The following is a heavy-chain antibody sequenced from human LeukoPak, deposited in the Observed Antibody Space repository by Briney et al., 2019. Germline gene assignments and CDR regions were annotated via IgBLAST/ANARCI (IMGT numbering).Heavy chain of an antibody. CDR3: ARHEYSGSYYGLSWFDP. V-gene: IGHV4-39*01. CDR2: IYYSGST. Sequence: SETLSLTCTVSGGSISSSGYYWGWIRQPPGKGLEWIASIYYSGSTYYNPSLKGRVTISVDQSKNQLSLKLSSLTAADTAVYYCARHEYSGSYYGLSWFDPWGQGTLVTVSS. CDR1: GGSISSSGYY. D-gene: IGHD1-26*01. J-gene: IGHJ5*02.